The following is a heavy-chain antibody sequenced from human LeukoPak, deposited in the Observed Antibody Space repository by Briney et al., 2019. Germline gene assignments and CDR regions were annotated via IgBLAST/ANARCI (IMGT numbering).Heavy chain of an antibody. CDR3: ARFRGFGYSSSSGY. CDR2: INSDGSST. CDR1: GFTFSSYW. J-gene: IGHJ4*02. D-gene: IGHD6-6*01. Sequence: SGGSLRLSCAASGFTFSSYWMHWLRQAPEKGLVWVSRINSDGSSTSYADSVKGRFTISRDNAKNTLYLQMNSLRAEDTAVYYCARFRGFGYSSSSGYWGQGTLVTVSS. V-gene: IGHV3-74*01.